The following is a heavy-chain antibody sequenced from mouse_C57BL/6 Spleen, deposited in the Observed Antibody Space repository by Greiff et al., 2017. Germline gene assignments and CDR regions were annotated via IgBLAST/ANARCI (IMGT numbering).Heavy chain of an antibody. CDR3: TRDQYDEFAY. D-gene: IGHD2-14*01. V-gene: IGHV5-9-1*02. J-gene: IGHJ3*01. CDR2: ISSGGDYI. Sequence: EVQVVESGEGLVKPGGSLKLSCAASGFTFSSYAMSWVRQTPEKRLEWVAYISSGGDYIYYADTVKGRITISRDNARNTLYLQMSSLKSEDTAMYYCTRDQYDEFAYWGQGTLVTVSA. CDR1: GFTFSSYA.